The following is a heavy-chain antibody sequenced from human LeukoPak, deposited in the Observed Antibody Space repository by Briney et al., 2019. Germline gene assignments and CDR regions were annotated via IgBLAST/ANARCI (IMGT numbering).Heavy chain of an antibody. CDR3: AREASGSYYSFSLDY. CDR2: INPNNGDT. V-gene: IGHV1-2*02. J-gene: IGHJ4*02. D-gene: IGHD3-10*01. Sequence: ASVKVSCKASGYTFTGDYVHWVRRAPGQGLEWMAWINPNNGDTNSAQKFQGRVTITRDTSISTVYMELSRLTSDDTAVYYCAREASGSYYSFSLDYWGQGTLVAVSS. CDR1: GYTFTGDY.